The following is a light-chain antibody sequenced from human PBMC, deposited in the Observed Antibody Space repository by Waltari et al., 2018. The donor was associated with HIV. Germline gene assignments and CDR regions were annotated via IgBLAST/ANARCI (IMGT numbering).Light chain of an antibody. CDR1: SGLNVGTSR. CDR2: YKSDSDN. V-gene: IGLV5-45*02. CDR3: MIWHSGAWV. Sequence: QAVLTQPSSLSASSGASASLPCTLRSGLNVGTSRLYWYKQKPGSPPQYLLRYKSDSDNQQGSGVPSRFSGSKDASADAGILLISGLQSEDEADYYCMIWHSGAWVFGGGTKLTVL. J-gene: IGLJ3*02.